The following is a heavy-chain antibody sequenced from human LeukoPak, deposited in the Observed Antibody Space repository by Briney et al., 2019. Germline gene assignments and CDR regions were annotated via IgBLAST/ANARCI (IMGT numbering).Heavy chain of an antibody. J-gene: IGHJ6*02. Sequence: GGSLRLACAASGFMFDDYTVHWVRQSPGKGLEWVSLISWDGATTYYADSVRGRFTISRDNSKKSLHLEMNSLKSEDTALYYCARDRWYSSDDTSMHFYAMDVWGHGTTVTVSS. CDR1: GFMFDDYT. CDR3: ARDRWYSSDDTSMHFYAMDV. V-gene: IGHV3-43*01. D-gene: IGHD5-12*01. CDR2: ISWDGATT.